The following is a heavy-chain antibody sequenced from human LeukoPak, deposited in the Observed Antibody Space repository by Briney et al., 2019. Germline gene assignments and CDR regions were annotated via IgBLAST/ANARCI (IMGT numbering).Heavy chain of an antibody. CDR3: ARSYDSGSYSDY. D-gene: IGHD3-10*01. CDR1: GYTFTNYY. CDR2: INPSGGSA. Sequence: ASVKVSCKASGYTFTNYYMHWVRQAPGQGLEWMGIINPSGGSASYAQKFQGRVTMTRDMSTSTVYMELSSLRSEDTAVYYCARSYDSGSYSDYWGQGTLVTVSS. J-gene: IGHJ4*02. V-gene: IGHV1-46*01.